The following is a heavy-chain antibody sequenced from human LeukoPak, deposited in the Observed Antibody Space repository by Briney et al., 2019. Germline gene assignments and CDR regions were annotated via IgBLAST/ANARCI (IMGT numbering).Heavy chain of an antibody. Sequence: PSETLSLTCTVSGGSISISSYYWGWIRQPPGKGLEWIASIYYSGTTYYNPSPKSRVTISVDTSKNQFSLRLSSVTAADTAVYYCATSSGFYYFGSGSYYTHPFDYWGQGTVVTVSS. J-gene: IGHJ4*02. CDR1: GGSISISSYY. CDR2: IYYSGTT. D-gene: IGHD3-10*01. CDR3: ATSSGFYYFGSGSYYTHPFDY. V-gene: IGHV4-39*01.